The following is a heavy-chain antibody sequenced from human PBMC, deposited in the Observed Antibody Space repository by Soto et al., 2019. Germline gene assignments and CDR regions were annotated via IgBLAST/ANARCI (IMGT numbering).Heavy chain of an antibody. CDR1: GFTFSSYA. V-gene: IGHV3-23*01. CDR3: AKGRGQNWYFDY. D-gene: IGHD1-1*01. J-gene: IGHJ4*02. Sequence: EVQLLESGGGSVQPGGSLRLSCAASGFTFSSYAMHWVRRPPGKGLEWVSSISGSGGTAYYADSVKGRFSISRDSLVHTLYLQMHSPRAEATSVYYCAKGRGQNWYFDYWGQGTLVTVSP. CDR2: ISGSGGTA.